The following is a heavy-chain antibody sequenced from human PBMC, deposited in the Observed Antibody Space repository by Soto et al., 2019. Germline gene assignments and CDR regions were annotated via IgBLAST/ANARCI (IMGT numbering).Heavy chain of an antibody. CDR3: ARGRRGSSRANLFAR. D-gene: IGHD6-13*01. V-gene: IGHV4-4*02. Sequence: GKGMEWIGEIYDTGTLNYNPSLRSRVTISVDKAKNQFSLKLSSVTAADTAVYYCARGRRGSSRANLFARLGKRTLVTVSS. CDR2: IYDTGTL. J-gene: IGHJ5*02.